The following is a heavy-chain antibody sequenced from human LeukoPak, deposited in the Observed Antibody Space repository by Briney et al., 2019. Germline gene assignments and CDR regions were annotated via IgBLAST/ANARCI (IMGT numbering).Heavy chain of an antibody. CDR3: AREGGRDSSGYSLRCLDY. V-gene: IGHV4-59*11. D-gene: IGHD3-22*01. CDR2: ISDSGST. CDR1: GGSLSTHH. Sequence: SETLSLTCVVSGGSLSTHHWSWIRQSPGRGLEWIGYISDSGSTNYNPSLKSRVTISVDTSKNQFSLMLSSVTAADTAVYYCAREGGRDSSGYSLRCLDYWGQGTLVTVSS. J-gene: IGHJ4*02.